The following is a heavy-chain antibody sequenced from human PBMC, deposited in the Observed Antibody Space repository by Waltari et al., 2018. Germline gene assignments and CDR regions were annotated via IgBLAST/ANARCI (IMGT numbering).Heavy chain of an antibody. V-gene: IGHV1-58*01. CDR3: AAAGISGSYYAFDY. CDR1: GFSFSNSA. Sequence: QMQMVQSGPEVKKPGTSVKVSCKASGFSFSNSAVQWVRQARGQSLEWIGGIVVDNGNTNNAQKFQERVTIARDTSTRTAYMELSSLTSEDTAIYYCAAAGISGSYYAFDYWAQGALVTVSS. D-gene: IGHD1-26*01. CDR2: IVVDNGNT. J-gene: IGHJ4*02.